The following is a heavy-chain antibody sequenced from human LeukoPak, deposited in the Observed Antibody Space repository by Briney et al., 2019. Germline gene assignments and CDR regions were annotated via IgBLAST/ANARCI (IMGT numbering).Heavy chain of an antibody. CDR3: ARDNDIVVVPAAPTPPFDY. V-gene: IGHV1-18*01. J-gene: IGHJ4*02. Sequence: ASVTVPCKPSGYTFNSYGISWVRQAPGQGLEWMGWISAYNGNTNYAQKLQGRVTITTDTSTSTAYMELRSLRSDDTAVYYCARDNDIVVVPAAPTPPFDYWGQGTLVTVSS. CDR1: GYTFNSYG. D-gene: IGHD2-2*01. CDR2: ISAYNGNT.